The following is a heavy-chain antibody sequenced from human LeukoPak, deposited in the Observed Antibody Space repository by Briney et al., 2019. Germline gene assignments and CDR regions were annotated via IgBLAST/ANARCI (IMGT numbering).Heavy chain of an antibody. D-gene: IGHD3-3*01. J-gene: IGHJ3*02. CDR2: INPNSGGT. V-gene: IGHV1-2*02. CDR3: ATHRRTIFGVVIQDAFDI. Sequence: ASVKVSCKASGYTFTGYYMHWVRQAPGQGLEWMGWINPNSGGTNYAQKFQGRVTMTRDTSISTAYMGLSRLRSDDTAVYYCATHRRTIFGVVIQDAFDIWGQGTMVTVSS. CDR1: GYTFTGYY.